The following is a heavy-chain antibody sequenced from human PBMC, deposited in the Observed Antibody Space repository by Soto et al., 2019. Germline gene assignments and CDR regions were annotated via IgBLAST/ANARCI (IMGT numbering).Heavy chain of an antibody. J-gene: IGHJ6*02. CDR3: TLILQMSSQRAVDKAVYYCAKDGGGYKYAEVMLDKYYYGMDV. CDR1: GFTFSTYA. D-gene: IGHD3-10*01. Sequence: QVQLVESGGGVVQPGRSLRLSCAASGFTFSTYAIHWVRQAPGKGLEWVAVISYDGAKKYSADTVRGRFTISRDKANKYNAISVRSRFSISRDNSKTTLILQMSSQRAVDKAVYYCAKDGGGYKYAEVMLDKYYYGMDVWGQGTTVTVSS. CDR2: ISYDGAKK. V-gene: IGHV3-30*04.